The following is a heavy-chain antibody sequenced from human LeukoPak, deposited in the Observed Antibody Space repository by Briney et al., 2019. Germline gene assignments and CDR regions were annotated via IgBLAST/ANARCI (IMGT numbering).Heavy chain of an antibody. CDR2: ISSSGSTI. Sequence: GGSLRLSCAVSGFTFSSYEINWVRQAPGKGLEWVSYISSSGSTIYYADSVKGRFTISRDNAKNSMYLQMNSLRAEDTAIYYRARESGFRGDAFDIWGQGTMVTVSS. CDR1: GFTFSSYE. J-gene: IGHJ3*02. CDR3: ARESGFRGDAFDI. V-gene: IGHV3-48*03. D-gene: IGHD3-10*01.